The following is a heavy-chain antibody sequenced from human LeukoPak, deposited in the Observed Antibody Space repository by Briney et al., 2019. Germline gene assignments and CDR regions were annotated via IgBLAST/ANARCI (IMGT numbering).Heavy chain of an antibody. CDR3: AKGLLFTIIVVVNADAFDI. CDR2: IYSGGST. J-gene: IGHJ3*02. D-gene: IGHD3-22*01. CDR1: GFTVSSNY. V-gene: IGHV3-66*01. Sequence: PGGSLRLSCAASGFTVSSNYMSWVRQAPGKGLEWVSVIYSGGSTYYADSVKGRFTISRDNSKNTLYLQMNSLRAEDTAVYYCAKGLLFTIIVVVNADAFDIWGQGTMVTVTS.